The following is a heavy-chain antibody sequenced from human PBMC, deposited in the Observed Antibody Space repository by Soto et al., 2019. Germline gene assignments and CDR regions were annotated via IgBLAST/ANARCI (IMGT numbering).Heavy chain of an antibody. CDR3: ARAYGGTTSWFDP. CDR2: IYYSGST. CDR1: GGSISSYY. D-gene: IGHD1-1*01. J-gene: IGHJ5*02. Sequence: SETLSLTCTVSGGSISSYYWSWIRQPPGKGLEWIGYIYYSGSTNYNPSLKSRVTISVDTSKNQFSLKLSSVTAADTAVYYCARAYGGTTSWFDPWGQGTLVTVSS. V-gene: IGHV4-59*01.